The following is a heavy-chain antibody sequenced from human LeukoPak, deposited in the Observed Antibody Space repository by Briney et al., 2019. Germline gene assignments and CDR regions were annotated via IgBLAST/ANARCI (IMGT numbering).Heavy chain of an antibody. CDR1: GGTFSSYA. V-gene: IGHV1-69*04. Sequence: SVKVSCKASGGTFSSYAISWVRQAPGQGLEWMGRIIPILGIANYAQKFQGRVTITADKSTSTAYMELSSLRSEDTAVYYCARDERFGGLSAFDIWGQGTMVTVSS. CDR3: ARDERFGGLSAFDI. J-gene: IGHJ3*02. CDR2: IIPILGIA. D-gene: IGHD3-10*01.